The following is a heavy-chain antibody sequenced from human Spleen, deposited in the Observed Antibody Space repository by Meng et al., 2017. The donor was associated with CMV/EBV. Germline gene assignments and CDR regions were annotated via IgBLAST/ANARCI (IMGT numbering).Heavy chain of an antibody. Sequence: GGSLRLSCAASGFTFDDYGMSWVRQAPGKGLEWVSGINWNGDSTGYADSVKGRFTISRDNAKNSLYLQMNSLRAEDTALYYCAGDPLAGGMDVWGQGTTVTVSS. V-gene: IGHV3-20*04. CDR3: AGDPLAGGMDV. D-gene: IGHD3-10*01. CDR1: GFTFDDYG. CDR2: INWNGDST. J-gene: IGHJ6*02.